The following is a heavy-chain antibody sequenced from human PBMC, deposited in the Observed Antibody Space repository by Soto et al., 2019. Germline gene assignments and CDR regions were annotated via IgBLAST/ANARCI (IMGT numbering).Heavy chain of an antibody. CDR2: IYHSGST. CDR3: ARREIQGPIDY. J-gene: IGHJ4*02. CDR1: GGSISSSYW. Sequence: SETLSLTCAVSGGSISSSYWWSWVRQPPGKGLEWIGEIYHSGSTNYNPSLKSRVTTSVDKSKNQFSLKLSSVTAADTAVYYCARREIQGPIDYRGQGTLVT. V-gene: IGHV4-4*02.